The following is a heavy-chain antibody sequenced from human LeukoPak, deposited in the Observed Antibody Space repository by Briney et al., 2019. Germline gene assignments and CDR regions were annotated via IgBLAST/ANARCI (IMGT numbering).Heavy chain of an antibody. V-gene: IGHV1-2*02. CDR3: ARFFSGWYGYYYYYMDV. CDR1: GYTFTSYY. Sequence: ASVKVSCKASGYTFTSYYMHWVRQAPGQGLEWMGWINPNSGGTNYAQKFQGRVTMTRDTSISTAYMELSSVTAADTAVYYCARFFSGWYGYYYYYMDVWGKGTTVTVSS. D-gene: IGHD6-19*01. CDR2: INPNSGGT. J-gene: IGHJ6*03.